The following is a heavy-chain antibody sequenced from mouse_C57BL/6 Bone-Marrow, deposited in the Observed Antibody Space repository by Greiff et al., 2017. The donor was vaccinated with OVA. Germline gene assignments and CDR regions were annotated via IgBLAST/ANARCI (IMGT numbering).Heavy chain of an antibody. V-gene: IGHV5-9*01. CDR3: ARRNGSFFDY. Sequence: EVNVVESGGGLVKPGGSLKLSCAASGFTFSSYTMSWVRQTPEKRLEWVATLSGGGGNTYYPDSVKGRFTISRDNAKNTLYLQMSSLRSEDTALYYCARRNGSFFDYWGQGTTLTVSS. CDR2: LSGGGGNT. CDR1: GFTFSSYT. J-gene: IGHJ2*01. D-gene: IGHD1-1*01.